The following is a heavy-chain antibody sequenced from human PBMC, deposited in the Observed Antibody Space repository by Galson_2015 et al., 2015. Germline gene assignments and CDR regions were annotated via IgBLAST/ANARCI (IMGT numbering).Heavy chain of an antibody. CDR3: ATRRPCSGGTCYGLDV. J-gene: IGHJ6*02. V-gene: IGHV1-46*01. Sequence: IHWVRQAPGQGLEWMGAINPSGGNTIYAQKFQGRVTMTRDTSTGVVYMELSSQTSEDAAVYYCATRRPCSGGTCYGLDVWGQGTTVTVSS. CDR2: INPSGGNT. D-gene: IGHD2-15*01.